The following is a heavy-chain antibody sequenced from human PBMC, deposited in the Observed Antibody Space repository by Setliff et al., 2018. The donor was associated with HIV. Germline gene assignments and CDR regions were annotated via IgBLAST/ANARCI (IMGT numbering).Heavy chain of an antibody. CDR3: ARQWRDQYDSGVSTEYFQH. Sequence: SETLSLTCAVSAYSISSGYYWGWIRQPPGKGLEWIGSIYHSGSTYYNPSLMSRVTISVDTSKNQFSLKLRSVTAADTAVYYCARQWRDQYDSGVSTEYFQHWGLGTLVTVSS. CDR2: IYHSGST. V-gene: IGHV4-38-2*01. J-gene: IGHJ1*01. D-gene: IGHD3-22*01. CDR1: AYSISSGYY.